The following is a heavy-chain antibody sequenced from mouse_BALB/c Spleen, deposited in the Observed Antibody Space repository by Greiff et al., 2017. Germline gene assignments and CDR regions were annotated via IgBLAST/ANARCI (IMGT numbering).Heavy chain of an antibody. D-gene: IGHD2-1*01. V-gene: IGHV1-66*01. CDR1: GYSFTSYY. CDR2: IFPGSGNT. Sequence: QVQLKQSGPELVKPGASVKISCKASGYSFTSYYIHWVKQRPGQGLVWIGWIFPGSGNTKYNEKFKGKATLTADTSSSTAYMQLSSLTSEDSAVYFCARDGNYGYFDVWGAGTTVTVSS. J-gene: IGHJ1*01. CDR3: ARDGNYGYFDV.